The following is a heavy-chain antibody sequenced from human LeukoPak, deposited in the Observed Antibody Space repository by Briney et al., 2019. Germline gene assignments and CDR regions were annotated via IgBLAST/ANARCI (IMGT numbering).Heavy chain of an antibody. J-gene: IGHJ3*02. CDR3: ARRDGPRAFDI. Sequence: SETLSLTCTVSGGSISGYYWSWIRQPAGKGLEWIGRIYTSGSTNYNPSLQSRVTMSVDASKNQFSLKLSSVTAADTAVYYRARRDGPRAFDIWGQGTMVTVSS. CDR2: IYTSGST. D-gene: IGHD5-24*01. V-gene: IGHV4-4*07. CDR1: GGSISGYY.